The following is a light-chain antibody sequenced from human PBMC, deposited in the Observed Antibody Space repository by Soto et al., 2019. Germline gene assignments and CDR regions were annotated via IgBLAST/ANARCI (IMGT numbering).Light chain of an antibody. J-gene: IGLJ1*01. CDR1: SSDVGAYNY. CDR3: SSYTSSSTLYV. CDR2: DVS. V-gene: IGLV2-14*03. Sequence: QSVLTQPASVSGSPGQSIAISCTGTSSDVGAYNYVFWYQQHPGKAPKLMIYDVSNRPSGVSDRFSGSKSGNTASLTISGLQAEDEADYYCSSYTSSSTLYVFGTGTKVTVL.